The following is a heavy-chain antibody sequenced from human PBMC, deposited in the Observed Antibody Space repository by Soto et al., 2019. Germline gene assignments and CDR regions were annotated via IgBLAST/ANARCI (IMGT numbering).Heavy chain of an antibody. CDR3: ARQVVDGTVAGSGSFDY. D-gene: IGHD3-10*01. CDR2: FHYSGST. Sequence: QLQLQESGPGLVKPSETLSLTCTVSGGSISSTSYYWVWIRQPPGKGLEWIGSFHYSGSTYYNPSLKSRVTLSVDTSENQFSLKLSSVTAADTAVYYCARQVVDGTVAGSGSFDYWGQGTLVTVSS. J-gene: IGHJ4*02. CDR1: GGSISSTSYY. V-gene: IGHV4-39*01.